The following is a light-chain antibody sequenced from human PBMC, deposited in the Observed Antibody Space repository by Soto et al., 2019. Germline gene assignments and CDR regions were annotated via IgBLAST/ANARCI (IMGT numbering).Light chain of an antibody. Sequence: QSALTQPASVSGSPGQTITISCTGTSSDVGAYNYVSWYQQHPGKAPKLMIYEVSNRPSGVSDRFSGSKSGNTASLTISGLQAEDEADYYCQSYDISLSASSPSWVFGGGTKVTVL. V-gene: IGLV2-14*01. CDR2: EVS. J-gene: IGLJ3*02. CDR3: QSYDISLSASSPSWV. CDR1: SSDVGAYNY.